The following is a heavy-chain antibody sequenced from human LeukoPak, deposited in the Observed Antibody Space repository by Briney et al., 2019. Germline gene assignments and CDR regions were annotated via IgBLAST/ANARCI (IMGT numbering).Heavy chain of an antibody. CDR3: ATDVYGSGSYLHAFDI. V-gene: IGHV1-24*01. Sequence: ASVKVSCKVSGYTLIELSMHWVRQAPGKGLGWMGGFDPEDGETIYAQKFQGRVTMTEDTSTDTAYMELSSLRSEDTAVYYCATDVYGSGSYLHAFDIWGQGTMVTVSS. J-gene: IGHJ3*02. D-gene: IGHD3-10*01. CDR1: GYTLIELS. CDR2: FDPEDGET.